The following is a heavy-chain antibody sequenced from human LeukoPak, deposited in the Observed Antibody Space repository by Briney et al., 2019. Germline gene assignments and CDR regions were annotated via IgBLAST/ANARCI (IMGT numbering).Heavy chain of an antibody. V-gene: IGHV3-74*01. Sequence: GGSLRLSCAASGFTFSSYWMHWVRQVPGKGLVWVARINRVGSSITYADSVKGRFTISRDNAKNTLYLQMDRLSAEDTGVYYCARSTQADDYWGQGTLVTVSS. J-gene: IGHJ4*02. CDR1: GFTFSSYW. CDR2: INRVGSSI. CDR3: ARSTQADDY.